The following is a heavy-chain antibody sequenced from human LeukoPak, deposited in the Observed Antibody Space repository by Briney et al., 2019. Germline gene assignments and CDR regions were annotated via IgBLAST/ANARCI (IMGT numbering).Heavy chain of an antibody. J-gene: IGHJ4*02. V-gene: IGHV4-34*01. CDR1: GGSFSGYY. CDR3: ARRLQGSVAGTTEPSPFDY. CDR2: INHSGST. D-gene: IGHD6-19*01. Sequence: SETLSLTCAVYGGSFSGYYWSWIRQPPGKGLEWIGEINHSGSTNYNPSLKSRVTISVHTSKNQFSLKLSSVTAADTAVYYCARRLQGSVAGTTEPSPFDYWGQGTLVTVSS.